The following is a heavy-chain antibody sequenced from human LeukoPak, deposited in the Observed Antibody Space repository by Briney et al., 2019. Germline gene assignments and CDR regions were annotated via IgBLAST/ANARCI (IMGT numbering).Heavy chain of an antibody. CDR3: ARVSIVYDSSGYYYVGSTDY. V-gene: IGHV4-34*01. CDR2: INHSGST. J-gene: IGHJ4*02. Sequence: SETLSLTCAVYGGSFSGYYWSWIRQPPGKGLEWIGEINHSGSTNYNPSLKSRVTISVDTSKNQFSLKLSSVTAADTAVHYCARVSIVYDSSGYYYVGSTDYWGQGTLVTVSS. D-gene: IGHD3-22*01. CDR1: GGSFSGYY.